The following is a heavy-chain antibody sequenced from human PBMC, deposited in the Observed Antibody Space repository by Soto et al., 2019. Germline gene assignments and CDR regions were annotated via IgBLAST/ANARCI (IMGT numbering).Heavy chain of an antibody. CDR2: ISYDGSNK. D-gene: IGHD2-15*01. Sequence: GGSLRLSCAASGFTFSSYGMHWVRQAPGKGLEWVAVISYDGSNKYYADSVKGRFTISRDNSKNTLYLQMNSLRAEDTAVYYCAKDRSGGLIDYWGQGTLVTVSS. J-gene: IGHJ4*02. V-gene: IGHV3-30*18. CDR3: AKDRSGGLIDY. CDR1: GFTFSSYG.